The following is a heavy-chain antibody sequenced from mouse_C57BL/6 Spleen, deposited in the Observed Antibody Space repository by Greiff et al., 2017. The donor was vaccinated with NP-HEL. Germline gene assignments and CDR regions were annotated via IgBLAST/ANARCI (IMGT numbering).Heavy chain of an antibody. CDR2: LDPNSGGT. Sequence: QVQLQQSGAELVKPGASVKLSCKASGYTFTSYWLHCVKPRPGRGLEWIGRLDPNSGGTKYNEKFKSKATLTVDKPSSTAYMQLSSLTSEDSAVYYCARYYYGGTWFAYWGQGTLVTVSA. V-gene: IGHV1-72*01. D-gene: IGHD1-1*01. CDR3: ARYYYGGTWFAY. CDR1: GYTFTSYW. J-gene: IGHJ3*01.